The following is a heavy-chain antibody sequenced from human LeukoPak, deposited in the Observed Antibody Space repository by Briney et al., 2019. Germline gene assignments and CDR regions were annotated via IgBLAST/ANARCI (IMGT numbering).Heavy chain of an antibody. CDR3: ARGLNWNGYYYYMDV. Sequence: SETLSLTCTVSGGSISSSSYYWGWIRQPPGKGLEWIGSIYYSGSTYYNPSLKSRVTISVDTSKNQFSLKLSSVTAADTAVYYCARGLNWNGYYYYMDVWGKGTTVTVSS. V-gene: IGHV4-39*07. J-gene: IGHJ6*03. CDR2: IYYSGST. CDR1: GGSISSSSYY. D-gene: IGHD1-1*01.